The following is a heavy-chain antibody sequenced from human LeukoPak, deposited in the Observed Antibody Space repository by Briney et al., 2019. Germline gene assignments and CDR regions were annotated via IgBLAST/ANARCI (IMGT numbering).Heavy chain of an antibody. J-gene: IGHJ6*03. CDR1: GFTFSSYS. CDR2: ISSSSTYI. D-gene: IGHD5-24*01. CDR3: ASLEIPPPYYYYYYYMDV. V-gene: IGHV3-21*04. Sequence: GGSLRLSCAASGFTFSSYSMNWVRQAPGKGLEWVSFISSSSTYIYYADSLKGRFTISRDNAKNSLYLQMNSLRAEDTAVYYCASLEIPPPYYYYYYYMDVWGKGTTVTVSS.